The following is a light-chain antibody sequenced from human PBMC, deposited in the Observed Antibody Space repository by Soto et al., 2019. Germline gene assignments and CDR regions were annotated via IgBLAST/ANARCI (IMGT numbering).Light chain of an antibody. V-gene: IGKV1-39*01. CDR1: QSISRY. CDR3: QQSYGTPIT. J-gene: IGKJ5*01. Sequence: DIQMTHSQSALSSSVGYIVTITCRASQSISRYLNWYQQKPGKAPNLLIYVASSLQSEVPSRFSGSGSGTDFTLTITSLQPEDFATYYCQQSYGTPITFGQGTRLEIK. CDR2: VAS.